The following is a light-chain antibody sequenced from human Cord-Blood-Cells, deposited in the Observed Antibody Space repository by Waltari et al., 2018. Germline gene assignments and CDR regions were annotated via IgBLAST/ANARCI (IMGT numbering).Light chain of an antibody. V-gene: IGLV2-14*03. J-gene: IGLJ1*01. CDR3: SSYTSSSTLV. CDR2: DVS. CDR1: SSDVGGYNY. Sequence: QSALTQPASVSGSPGPSITIPCSGTSSDVGGYNYIYWYQPPPGKAPKLMIYDVSNRPSGVSNRFSGSKSGNMASLTISGLQAEDEADYYCSSYTSSSTLVFGTGTKVTVL.